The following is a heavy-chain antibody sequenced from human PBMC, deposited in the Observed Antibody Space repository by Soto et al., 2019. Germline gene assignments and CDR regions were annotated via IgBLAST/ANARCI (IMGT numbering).Heavy chain of an antibody. J-gene: IGHJ6*02. CDR3: AKHKKSVFGMDV. CDR2: MSPNTGKT. CDR1: GYTFTSYD. Sequence: ASVKVSCKASGYTFTSYDINWVRQAPGQGLEWMGWMSPNTGKTVYAQKFQGRISLTRDTSINTAYMELSSLRSEDSALYYCAKHKKSVFGMDVWGQGTTVTVSS. V-gene: IGHV1-8*01.